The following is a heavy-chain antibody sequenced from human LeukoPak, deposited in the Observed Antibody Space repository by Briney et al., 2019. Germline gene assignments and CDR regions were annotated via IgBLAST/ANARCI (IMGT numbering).Heavy chain of an antibody. CDR1: GGSISSSSYY. J-gene: IGHJ5*02. V-gene: IGHV4-61*05. CDR2: IYYSGST. D-gene: IGHD6-13*01. CDR3: ARGSAAAGTDWFDP. Sequence: SETLSLTCTVSGGSISSSSYYWGWIRQPPGKGLEWIGYIYYSGSTNYNPSLKSRVTISVDTSKNQFSLKLSSVTAADTAVYYCARGSAAAGTDWFDPWGQGTLVTVSS.